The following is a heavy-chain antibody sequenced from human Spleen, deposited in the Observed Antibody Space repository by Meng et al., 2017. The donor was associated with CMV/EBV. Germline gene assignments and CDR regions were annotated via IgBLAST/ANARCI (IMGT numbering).Heavy chain of an antibody. D-gene: IGHD2-2*02. J-gene: IGHJ6*02. CDR3: ARDSYIYDYYYGMDV. CDR1: GFTFSSYW. V-gene: IGHV3-74*01. Sequence: ESLKISCAASGFTFSSYWMHWVRQAPGKGLVWVSRINSDGSSTSYADSVKGRFTISRDNAKNTLYLQMNSLRAEDTAVYYCARDSYIYDYYYGMDVWGQGTTVTVSS. CDR2: INSDGSST.